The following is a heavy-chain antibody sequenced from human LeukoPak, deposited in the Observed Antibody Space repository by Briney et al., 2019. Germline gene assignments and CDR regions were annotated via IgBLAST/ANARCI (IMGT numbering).Heavy chain of an antibody. CDR1: GFAFSSFA. CDR2: ISESGSGA. CDR3: ARAGYCSGGSCYGVDY. Sequence: PGGSLRLSCAASGFAFSSFAMSWVRQAPGKGLEWVSSISESGSGAYYADSVKGRFTISRDNSKNTLYLQMNSLRAEDTAVYYCARAGYCSGGSCYGVDYWGQGTLVTVSS. D-gene: IGHD2-15*01. V-gene: IGHV3-23*01. J-gene: IGHJ4*02.